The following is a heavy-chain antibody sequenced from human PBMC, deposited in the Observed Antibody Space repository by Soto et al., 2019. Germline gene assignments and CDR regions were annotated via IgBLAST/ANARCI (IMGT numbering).Heavy chain of an antibody. Sequence: SETLSLTCTVSVGSISSSSYYWGWIRQPPGKGLEWIGTLYSSRDTYYNPSLKSRVTISADTSQNQFSLDLTSVTATDTAVYFCARHPGYCSGGSCNGQYTLDVWGQGTTVTVSS. CDR2: LYSSRDT. CDR3: ARHPGYCSGGSCNGQYTLDV. J-gene: IGHJ6*02. D-gene: IGHD2-15*01. V-gene: IGHV4-39*01. CDR1: VGSISSSSYY.